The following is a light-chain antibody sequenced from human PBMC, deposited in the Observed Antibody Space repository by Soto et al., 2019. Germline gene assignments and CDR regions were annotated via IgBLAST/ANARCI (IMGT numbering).Light chain of an antibody. Sequence: EIVLTQSPATLSLSPGERATLSCRASQSVGSNLAWYQQKPGQAPRLLIYDTSNRATGIPARFSGSGSGTDFTLTISSLEPEDFAVYYCQRGDTFDQGTRLEIK. CDR3: QRGDT. J-gene: IGKJ5*01. CDR2: DTS. CDR1: QSVGSN. V-gene: IGKV3-11*01.